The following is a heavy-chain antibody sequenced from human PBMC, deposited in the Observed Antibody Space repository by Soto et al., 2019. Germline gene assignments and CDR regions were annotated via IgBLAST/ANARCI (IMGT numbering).Heavy chain of an antibody. V-gene: IGHV3-23*01. CDR2: ISASGEKP. CDR3: AKLEWLECGGDY. D-gene: IGHD6-19*01. CDR1: GLAFSDYP. Sequence: EVHLLESGGGVVQPGKSLKISCATSGLAFSDYPMTWVRQPPGQGLEWVSGISASGEKPYYADSVKGRFTISRDNSKNTLSLQMNSLRVQDTGIYYCAKLEWLECGGDYWGQGTLVTVSS. J-gene: IGHJ4*02.